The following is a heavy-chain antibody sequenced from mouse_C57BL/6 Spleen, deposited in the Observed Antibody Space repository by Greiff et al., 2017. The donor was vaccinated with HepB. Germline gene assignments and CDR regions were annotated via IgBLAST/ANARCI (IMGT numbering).Heavy chain of an antibody. Sequence: EVQLQQSGPELVRPGASVKISCKASGYTFTDYYMNWVKQSHGKSLEWIGDINPNNGGTSYNQKFKGKATLTVDKSSSPAYMELRSLTSEDSAVYYCAREDYHGYFDVWGTGTTVTVSS. CDR3: AREDYHGYFDV. J-gene: IGHJ1*03. CDR1: GYTFTDYY. V-gene: IGHV1-26*01. D-gene: IGHD1-1*01. CDR2: INPNNGGT.